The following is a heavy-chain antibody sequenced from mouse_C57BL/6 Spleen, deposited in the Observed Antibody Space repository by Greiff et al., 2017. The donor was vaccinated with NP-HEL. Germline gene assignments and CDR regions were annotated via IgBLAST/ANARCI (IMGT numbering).Heavy chain of an antibody. CDR3: ARYYDYDEFAY. CDR2: ISYDGSN. J-gene: IGHJ3*01. Sequence: EVQLMESGPGLVKPSQSLSLTCSVTGYSITSGYYWNWIRQFPGNKLEWMGYISYDGSNNYNPSLKNRISITRDTSKNQFFLKLNSVTTEDTATYYCARYYDYDEFAYWGQGTLVTVSA. D-gene: IGHD2-4*01. CDR1: GYSITSGYY. V-gene: IGHV3-6*01.